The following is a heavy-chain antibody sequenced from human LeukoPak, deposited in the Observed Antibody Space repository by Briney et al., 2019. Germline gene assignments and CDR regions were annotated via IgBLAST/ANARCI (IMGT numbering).Heavy chain of an antibody. J-gene: IGHJ5*02. V-gene: IGHV4-31*03. CDR3: ARFGDHCSGGSCYGFWFDP. CDR1: GGSISSGGYY. Sequence: SETLSLTCTVSGGSISSGGYYWSWIRQHPGKGLEWIGYIYYSGSTYYNPSLKSRVTISVDTSKNQFSLKLSSVTAADTAVYYCARFGDHCSGGSCYGFWFDPWGQGTLVTVSS. D-gene: IGHD2-15*01. CDR2: IYYSGST.